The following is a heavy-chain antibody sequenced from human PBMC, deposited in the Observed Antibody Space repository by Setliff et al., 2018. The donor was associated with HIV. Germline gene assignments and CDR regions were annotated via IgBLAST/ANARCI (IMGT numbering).Heavy chain of an antibody. Sequence: GGSLRLSCAASGFIFSKSCMSWVRQAPGKGLEWVATIKQDESEMQYVDSVKGRFTISRDNAKNSLYLQMNSLRAEDTAVYYCAKVDNGHCTSASCRDFDYWGQGTLVTVSS. D-gene: IGHD2-2*03. V-gene: IGHV3-7*03. CDR1: GFIFSKSC. CDR3: AKVDNGHCTSASCRDFDY. J-gene: IGHJ4*02. CDR2: IKQDESEM.